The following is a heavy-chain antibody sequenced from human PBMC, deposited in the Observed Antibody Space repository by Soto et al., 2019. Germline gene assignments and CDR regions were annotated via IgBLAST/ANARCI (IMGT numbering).Heavy chain of an antibody. CDR1: GGSISSGGYY. V-gene: IGHV4-31*03. D-gene: IGHD3-9*01. CDR3: AGLSLQYFAWLWPDSYG. Sequence: QVQLQESGPGLVKPSQTLSLTCTVSGGSISSGGYYWSWIRQHPGKGLEWIGYIYYSGSTYYNPSLKSRVTVSVDTCKKQFSLRFRSVTAADTAWFYCAGLSLQYFAWLWPDSYGWGQASTVTVYS. CDR2: IYYSGST. J-gene: IGHJ6*02.